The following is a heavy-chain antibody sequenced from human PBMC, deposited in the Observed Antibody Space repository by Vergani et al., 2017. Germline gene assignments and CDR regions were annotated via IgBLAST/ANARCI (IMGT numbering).Heavy chain of an antibody. Sequence: EVQLVESGGGLVKPGGSLRLSCAASGFTFSNAWMSWVRQAPGKGLEWVGRIKSKTDGGTTDYAAPVKGRFTIPRDDSKNTLDWQMNSLKNEETAVYYWTTVGTIFGVVPYWGQGTLVTVSS. CDR1: GFTFSNAW. D-gene: IGHD3-3*01. CDR3: TTVGTIFGVVPY. V-gene: IGHV3-15*01. CDR2: IKSKTDGGTT. J-gene: IGHJ4*02.